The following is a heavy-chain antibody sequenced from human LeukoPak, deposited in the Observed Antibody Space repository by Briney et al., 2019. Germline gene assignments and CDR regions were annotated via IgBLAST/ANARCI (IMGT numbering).Heavy chain of an antibody. CDR3: ARGDVGQYYYGSGSYNR. V-gene: IGHV3-11*04. D-gene: IGHD3-10*01. CDR2: ISSSGSTI. J-gene: IGHJ4*02. Sequence: KSGGSLRLSCAASGFAFSDYYMSWIRQAPGKGLEWVSYISSSGSTIYYADSVKGRFTISRDNAKNSLYLQMNSLRAEDTAVYYCARGDVGQYYYGSGSYNRWGQGTLVTVSS. CDR1: GFAFSDYY.